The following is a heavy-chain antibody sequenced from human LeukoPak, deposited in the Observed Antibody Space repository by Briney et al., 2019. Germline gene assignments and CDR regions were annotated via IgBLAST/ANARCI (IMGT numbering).Heavy chain of an antibody. D-gene: IGHD3-22*01. CDR2: INAGNGNT. J-gene: IGHJ4*02. CDR1: GYTFTSYA. V-gene: IGHV1-3*01. Sequence: GASVKVSCKASGYTFTSYAMHWVRQAPGQRLEWMGWINAGNGNTKYSQKFQGRVTITADESTSTAYMELSSLRSEDTAVYYCARGREAYYYDTSGPSDSWGQGTLVTVSS. CDR3: ARGREAYYYDTSGPSDS.